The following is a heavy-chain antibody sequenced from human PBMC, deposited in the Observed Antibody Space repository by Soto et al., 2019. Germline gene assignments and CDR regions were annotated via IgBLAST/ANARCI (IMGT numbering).Heavy chain of an antibody. V-gene: IGHV3-21*01. D-gene: IGHD3-3*01. CDR3: ARDHDDFWSGPFDY. CDR2: ISSSSSYI. J-gene: IGHJ4*02. CDR1: GFTFSSYS. Sequence: GGSLRLSCAASGFTFSSYSMNWVRQAPGKGLEWVSSISSSSSYIYYADSVKGRFTISRDNAKNSLYLQMNSLRAEDTAVYYCARDHDDFWSGPFDYWGQGTLVTVSS.